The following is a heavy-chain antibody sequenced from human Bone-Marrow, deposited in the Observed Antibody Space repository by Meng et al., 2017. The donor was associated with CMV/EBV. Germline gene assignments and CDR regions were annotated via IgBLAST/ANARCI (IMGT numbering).Heavy chain of an antibody. CDR3: ARGAGLDY. J-gene: IGHJ4*02. CDR1: GDSVSNGHYY. Sequence: SETLSLTCIVSGDSVSNGHYYWSWIRQPPGKGLEWIGEINHSGSTNYNPSLKSRVTISVDTSKNQFSLKLSSVTAADTAVYYCARGAGLDYWGQGTLVTVSS. V-gene: IGHV4-34*01. CDR2: INHSGST.